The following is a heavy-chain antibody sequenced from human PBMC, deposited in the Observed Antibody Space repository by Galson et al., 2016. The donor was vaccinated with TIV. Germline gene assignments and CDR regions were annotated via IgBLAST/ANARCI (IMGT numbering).Heavy chain of an antibody. CDR1: GYSFATFW. Sequence: QSGAEVKKPGESLKISCKASGYSFATFWVGWVRQMPGQALEWMGVIYPADSETRYSPSFQGQVTIPADKSIRTADLQWTSLRASDTAIYNCARHHDFWSGPGYFYMDVWGKGTTVSVSS. CDR3: ARHHDFWSGPGYFYMDV. J-gene: IGHJ6*03. D-gene: IGHD3-3*01. CDR2: IYPADSET. V-gene: IGHV5-51*01.